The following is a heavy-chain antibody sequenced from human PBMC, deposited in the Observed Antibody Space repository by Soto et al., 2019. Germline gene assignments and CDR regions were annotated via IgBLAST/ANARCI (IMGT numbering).Heavy chain of an antibody. CDR3: ARRRDYDSSGYWDLDI. CDR2: IIPIFGTA. J-gene: IGHJ3*02. CDR1: GGTFSSYA. D-gene: IGHD3-22*01. V-gene: IGHV1-69*01. Sequence: QVQLVQSGAEVKKPGSSVKVSCKASGGTFSSYAISWVRQAPGQGLEWRGGIIPIFGTANYAQKFQGRVTITADESASTAYMELGSLRSEDTAVYYCARRRDYDSSGYWDLDIWGQGTMVTVSS.